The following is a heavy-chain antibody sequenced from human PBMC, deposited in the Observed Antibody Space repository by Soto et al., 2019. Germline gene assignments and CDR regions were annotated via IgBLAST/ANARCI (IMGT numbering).Heavy chain of an antibody. CDR3: ARDWVVTAAFDI. CDR2: ISAYNGNT. J-gene: IGHJ3*02. CDR1: GYIFTSYG. V-gene: IGHV1-18*01. Sequence: ASVKVSCKASGYIFTSYGITWVRQAPGQGLEWMGWISAYNGNTNYAQKLQGRVTMTTDTSTSTAYMELRSLRSDDTAVYYCARDWVVTAAFDIWGQGTMVTVSS. D-gene: IGHD2-15*01.